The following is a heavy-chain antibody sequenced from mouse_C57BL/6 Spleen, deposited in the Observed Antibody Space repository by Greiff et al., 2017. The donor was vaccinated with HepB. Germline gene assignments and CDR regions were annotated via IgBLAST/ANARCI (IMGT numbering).Heavy chain of an antibody. D-gene: IGHD2-5*01. V-gene: IGHV1-81*01. Sequence: QVQLKESGAELARPGASVKLSCKASGYTFTSYGISWVKQRTGQGLEWIGEIYPRSGNTYYNEKFKGKATLTADKSSSTAYMELRSLTSEDSAVYFCARKGYSNGGYFDYWGQGTTLTVSS. CDR3: ARKGYSNGGYFDY. CDR1: GYTFTSYG. J-gene: IGHJ2*01. CDR2: IYPRSGNT.